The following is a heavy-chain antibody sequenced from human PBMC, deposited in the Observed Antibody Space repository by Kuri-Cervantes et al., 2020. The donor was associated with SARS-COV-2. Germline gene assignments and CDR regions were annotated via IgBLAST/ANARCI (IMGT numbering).Heavy chain of an antibody. Sequence: KVSCKGSGYIFTSYWIGWVRQLPGKGLEWMGIIYPGDSDTRYSPSFQGQVTISADKSISTAFLQWSSLKASDTATYYCARRAYGEQVDYYYMDVWGKGTTVTVSS. CDR3: ARRAYGEQVDYYYMDV. J-gene: IGHJ6*03. D-gene: IGHD4-17*01. V-gene: IGHV5-51*01. CDR2: IYPGDSDT. CDR1: GYIFTSYW.